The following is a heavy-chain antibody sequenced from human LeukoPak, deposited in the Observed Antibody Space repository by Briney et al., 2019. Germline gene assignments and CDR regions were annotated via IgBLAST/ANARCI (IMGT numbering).Heavy chain of an antibody. V-gene: IGHV7-4-1*02. CDR3: ARDSSSWYDY. Sequence: ASVNVSCKASGYTFTSYGISWVRQAPGQGLEWMGWINTNTGNPTYAQGFTGRFVFSLDTSVSTAYLQISSLKAEDTAVYYCARDSSSWYDYWAREPWSPSPQ. CDR1: GYTFTSYG. J-gene: IGHJ4*02. D-gene: IGHD6-13*01. CDR2: INTNTGNP.